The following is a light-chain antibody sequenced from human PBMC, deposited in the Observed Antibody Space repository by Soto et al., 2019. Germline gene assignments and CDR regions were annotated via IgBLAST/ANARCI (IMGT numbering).Light chain of an antibody. Sequence: EIVLTQSPGTLSLSPGERATLSCRASQSVSYYLAWYQQKPGQAPRLLIYDASSRATGVPDRFSGSGSGTDFTLTISRLEPEDFAVYYCQQYNGWPRTFGQGTKVDIK. CDR3: QQYNGWPRT. V-gene: IGKV3-20*01. CDR1: QSVSYY. J-gene: IGKJ1*01. CDR2: DAS.